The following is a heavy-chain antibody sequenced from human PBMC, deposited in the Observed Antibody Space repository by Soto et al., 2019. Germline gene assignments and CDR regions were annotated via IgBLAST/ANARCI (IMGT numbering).Heavy chain of an antibody. CDR2: INPSGGST. CDR3: ARDTTGTTSHDY. J-gene: IGHJ4*02. D-gene: IGHD1-1*01. V-gene: IGHV1-46*03. Sequence: ASVKVSCKASGYTFTSYYMHWVRQAPGQGLEWMGIINPSGGSTSYAQRFQGRVTMTRDTSTSTVYMELSSLRSEDTAVYYCARDTTGTTSHDYWGQGTLVTVSS. CDR1: GYTFTSYY.